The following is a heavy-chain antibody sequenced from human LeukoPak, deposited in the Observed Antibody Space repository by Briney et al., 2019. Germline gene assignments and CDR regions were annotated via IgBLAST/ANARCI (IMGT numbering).Heavy chain of an antibody. J-gene: IGHJ4*02. Sequence: SETLSLTCTVSGGSISSYYWSWIRQPPGKGLEWIGYIYYSGSTNYNPSLKSRVTISVDTSKNQFSLKLSSVTAADTAVYYCVRLNLNFGSGSYSWGQGTPVTVSS. CDR1: GGSISSYY. V-gene: IGHV4-59*12. CDR2: IYYSGST. D-gene: IGHD3-10*01. CDR3: VRLNLNFGSGSYS.